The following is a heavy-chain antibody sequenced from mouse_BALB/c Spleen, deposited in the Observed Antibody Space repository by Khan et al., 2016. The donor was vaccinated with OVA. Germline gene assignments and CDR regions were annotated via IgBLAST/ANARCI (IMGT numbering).Heavy chain of an antibody. V-gene: IGHV3-2*02. D-gene: IGHD2-3*01. J-gene: IGHJ4*01. CDR2: ISYSGST. CDR1: GYSITSDYA. Sequence: QLEESGPGLVKPSQSLSLTCTVTGYSITSDYAWNWIRQFPGNKLEWMGYISYSGSTNYNPALKSRISITRDTSKNPFFLQLNSVTTEDTATYYCARDGSRYNYAMDYWGQGTSVTVSS. CDR3: ARDGSRYNYAMDY.